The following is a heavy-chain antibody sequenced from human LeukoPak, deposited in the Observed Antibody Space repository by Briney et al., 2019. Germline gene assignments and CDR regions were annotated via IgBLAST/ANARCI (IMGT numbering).Heavy chain of an antibody. CDR3: ARVRGYYYDSSGYYLAPSFDY. D-gene: IGHD3-22*01. CDR2: TYYSGST. J-gene: IGHJ4*02. Sequence: SETLSLTCTVSGGSISRGGYYWSWIRQHPGKGLEWIGYTYYSGSTYYNPSLKSRVTISVDTSKNQFSLKLSSVTAADTAVYYCARVRGYYYDSSGYYLAPSFDYWGQGTLVTVSS. CDR1: GGSISRGGYY. V-gene: IGHV4-31*03.